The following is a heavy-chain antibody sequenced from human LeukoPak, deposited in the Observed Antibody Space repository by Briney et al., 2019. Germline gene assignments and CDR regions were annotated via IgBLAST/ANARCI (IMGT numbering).Heavy chain of an antibody. CDR1: GFTVSSNY. J-gene: IGHJ4*02. Sequence: GGSLRLSCAASGFTVSSNYMSWVRQAPGKGLEWVSVLYSGGSTYYADSVKGRFTISRDNSKNTLYLQMNSLRAEDTAVYYCARGNWNDDIDYWGQGTLVTVSS. CDR2: LYSGGST. D-gene: IGHD1-20*01. V-gene: IGHV3-53*01. CDR3: ARGNWNDDIDY.